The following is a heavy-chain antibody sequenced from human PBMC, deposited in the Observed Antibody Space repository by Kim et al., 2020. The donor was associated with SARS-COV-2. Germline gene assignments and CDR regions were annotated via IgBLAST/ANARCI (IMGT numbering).Heavy chain of an antibody. Sequence: ASVKVSCKASGYTFTTFALYWVRRAPGQRLEGMGWINGGNGNTRYSQKFQARVSITRDTSATTAYLELSGLRSEDTAIYYCAREAVAGSFDYWGRGTLVTVSS. CDR2: INGGNGNT. CDR3: AREAVAGSFDY. V-gene: IGHV1-3*01. J-gene: IGHJ4*02. CDR1: GYTFTTFA. D-gene: IGHD6-19*01.